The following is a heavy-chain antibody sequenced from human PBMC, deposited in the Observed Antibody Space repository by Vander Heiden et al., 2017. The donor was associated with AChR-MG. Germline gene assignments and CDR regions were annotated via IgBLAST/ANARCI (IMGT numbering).Heavy chain of an antibody. Sequence: QVQPQQRGAGLFKPSETLSLTCAVYGGSFSGYYGSWIRQPPGKGLEWIGEINHSGSTNYNPSLKSRVTISVDTSKNQFSLKLSSVTAADTAVYYCARGRVATLTRPLDYWGQGTLVTVSS. J-gene: IGHJ4*02. CDR3: ARGRVATLTRPLDY. CDR2: INHSGST. D-gene: IGHD5-12*01. V-gene: IGHV4-34*01. CDR1: GGSFSGYY.